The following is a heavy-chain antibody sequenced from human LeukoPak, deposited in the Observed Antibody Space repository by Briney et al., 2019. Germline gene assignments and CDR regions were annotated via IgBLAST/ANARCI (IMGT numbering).Heavy chain of an antibody. CDR1: GYTFTSYG. J-gene: IGHJ6*02. Sequence: GASVKVSCKASGYTFTSYGISWVRQAPGQGLEWMGWISAYNGNTNYAQKLQGRVTMTTATSTSTAYMELRSLRSDDTAVYYCARDIQLWVPSHEGSGYYGMDVWGQGTTVTVSS. V-gene: IGHV1-18*01. CDR3: ARDIQLWVPSHEGSGYYGMDV. CDR2: ISAYNGNT. D-gene: IGHD5-18*01.